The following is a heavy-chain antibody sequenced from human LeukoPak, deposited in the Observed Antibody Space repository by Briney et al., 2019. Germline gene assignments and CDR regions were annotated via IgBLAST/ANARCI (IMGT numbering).Heavy chain of an antibody. D-gene: IGHD6-13*01. Sequence: GGSLRLSCAASGFTVSSNYMSWVRQAPGKGLEWVSVIYSGGSTYYADSVKGRFTISRDNSKNTLYLQMNSLRAEDTAVYYCARAIADQKPAGVLYYYYMDVWGKGTTVTVSS. CDR2: IYSGGST. CDR3: ARAIADQKPAGVLYYYYMDV. V-gene: IGHV3-53*01. J-gene: IGHJ6*03. CDR1: GFTVSSNY.